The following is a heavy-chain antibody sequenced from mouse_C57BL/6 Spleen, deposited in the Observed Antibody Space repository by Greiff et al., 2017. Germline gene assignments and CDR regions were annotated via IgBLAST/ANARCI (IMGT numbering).Heavy chain of an antibody. Sequence: EVQLQQSGPGLVKPSQSLSLTCSVTGYSITSGYYWNWIRQFPGNKLEWMGYISYDGSNNYNPSLKNRISITRDTSKNQFFLKLNSVTTEDTATYYCAREQLRLAAMDYWGQGTSVTVSS. V-gene: IGHV3-6*01. CDR3: AREQLRLAAMDY. D-gene: IGHD3-2*02. J-gene: IGHJ4*01. CDR1: GYSITSGYY. CDR2: ISYDGSN.